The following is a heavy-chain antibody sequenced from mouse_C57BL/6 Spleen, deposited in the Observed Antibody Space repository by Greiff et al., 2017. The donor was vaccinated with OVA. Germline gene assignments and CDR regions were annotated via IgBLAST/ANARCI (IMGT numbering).Heavy chain of an antibody. Sequence: VQLQESGPELVKPGASVKISCKASGYAFSSSWMNWVKQRPGKGLEWIGRIYPGDGDTNYNGKFKGKATLTADKSSSTAYMQLSSLTSEDSAVYFCARGVVTYAMDYWGQGTSVTVSS. CDR3: ARGVVTYAMDY. CDR2: IYPGDGDT. J-gene: IGHJ4*01. D-gene: IGHD1-1*01. CDR1: GYAFSSSW. V-gene: IGHV1-82*01.